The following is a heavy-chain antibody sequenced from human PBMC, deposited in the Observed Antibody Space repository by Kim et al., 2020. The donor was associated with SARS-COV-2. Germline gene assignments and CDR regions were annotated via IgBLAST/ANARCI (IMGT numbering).Heavy chain of an antibody. CDR3: ARALRRYNYGGFDY. D-gene: IGHD5-18*01. J-gene: IGHJ4*02. CDR2: IYNSGRT. V-gene: IGHV4-31*03. Sequence: SETLSLTCNVSGGSFSSDDYYWSWIRQPPGKGLEWIGYIYNSGRTYYNPSLKSRVSISTDTSKNQFSLRLSSLTAADTAVYYCARALRRYNYGGFDYWGQGALVTVSS. CDR1: GGSFSSDDYY.